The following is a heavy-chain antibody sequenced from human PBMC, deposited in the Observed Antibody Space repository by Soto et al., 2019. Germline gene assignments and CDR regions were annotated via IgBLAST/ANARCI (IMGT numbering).Heavy chain of an antibody. J-gene: IGHJ4*02. CDR2: ISGSGGST. D-gene: IGHD3-10*01. CDR3: AKASLLWFGELLGAFDY. CDR1: GFTFSSYA. Sequence: VQLLESGGGLVQPGGSLRLSCAASGFTFSSYAMSWVRQAPGKGLEWVSAISGSGGSTYYADSVKGRFTISRDNSKNTLYLQMNSLRAEDTAVYYCAKASLLWFGELLGAFDYWGQGTLVTVSS. V-gene: IGHV3-23*01.